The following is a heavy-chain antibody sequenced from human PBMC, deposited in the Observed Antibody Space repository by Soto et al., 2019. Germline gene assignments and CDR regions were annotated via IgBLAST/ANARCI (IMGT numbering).Heavy chain of an antibody. J-gene: IGHJ4*02. V-gene: IGHV4-31*03. CDR3: ARGFPYSNYFDY. D-gene: IGHD4-4*01. Sequence: SSETLFLTCTVSGGSIRSGGYYWSWIRQHPGKGLEWIGYIYYSGSTYYNPSLKSRVTISADTSKNQFSLKLSSVTAADTAVYYCARGFPYSNYFDYWGQGTLVTAPQ. CDR1: GGSIRSGGYY. CDR2: IYYSGST.